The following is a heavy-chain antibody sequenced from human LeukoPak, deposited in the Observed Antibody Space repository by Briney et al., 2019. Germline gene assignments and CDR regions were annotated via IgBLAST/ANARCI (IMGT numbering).Heavy chain of an antibody. V-gene: IGHV4-34*01. CDR3: ARGNILTGYCFDF. D-gene: IGHD3-9*01. CDR2: IHYTGAT. J-gene: IGHJ4*01. Sequence: SETLSLTYAVYGGSITGYYWSWIRQTPGRGLEWVGEIHYTGATSYNPSLKSRATISTDTSKNQFSLRLSSVTTADTAVYYCARGNILTGYCFDFWGQGALVTVSS. CDR1: GGSITGYY.